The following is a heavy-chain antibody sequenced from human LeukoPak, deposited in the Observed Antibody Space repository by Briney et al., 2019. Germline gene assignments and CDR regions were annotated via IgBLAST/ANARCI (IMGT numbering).Heavy chain of an antibody. CDR3: AWGGIAAFDS. D-gene: IGHD2-21*01. Sequence: GGSLRLSCAATGFTFSDYYMSWIRQAPGKGLEWVAYISSSGNTRYYADSVKGRFTISRDNAKNSLYLQMNSLRAEDTAVYYCAWGGIAAFDSWGQGTLVTVSS. V-gene: IGHV3-11*04. CDR1: GFTFSDYY. J-gene: IGHJ4*02. CDR2: ISSSGNTR.